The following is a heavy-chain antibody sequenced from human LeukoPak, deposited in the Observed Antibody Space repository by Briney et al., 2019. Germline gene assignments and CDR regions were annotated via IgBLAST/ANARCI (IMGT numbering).Heavy chain of an antibody. D-gene: IGHD6-19*01. Sequence: GGSLRLSCSASGFTFSSYAMHWVRQAPGKGLECVSAISSNGGSTYYADSVKGRFTISRDNSKNTLYLQMSSLRAEDTAVYYCVKTQSSVAVAGPLDYWGQGTLVTVSS. CDR2: ISSNGGST. CDR1: GFTFSSYA. CDR3: VKTQSSVAVAGPLDY. J-gene: IGHJ4*02. V-gene: IGHV3-64D*09.